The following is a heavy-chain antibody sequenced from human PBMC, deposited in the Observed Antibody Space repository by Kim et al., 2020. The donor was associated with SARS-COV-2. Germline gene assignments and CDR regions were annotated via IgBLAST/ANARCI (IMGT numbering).Heavy chain of an antibody. Sequence: SETLSLTCTVSGGSISSENYYWIWIRQHPGKGLEWIGYIYYTGTTYYNPSLKSRVTISVGTSENQFSLELTSVTAADTALYYCARVKTGWFGESNGASDIWGQGTMVTVSS. CDR2: IYYTGTT. CDR1: GGSISSENYY. D-gene: IGHD3-10*01. J-gene: IGHJ3*02. CDR3: ARVKTGWFGESNGASDI. V-gene: IGHV4-31*03.